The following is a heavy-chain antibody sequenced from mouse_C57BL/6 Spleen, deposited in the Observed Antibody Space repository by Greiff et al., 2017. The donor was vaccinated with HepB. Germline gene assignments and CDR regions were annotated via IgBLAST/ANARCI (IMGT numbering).Heavy chain of an antibody. V-gene: IGHV1-69*01. CDR2: IDPSDSYT. CDR3: GRRDDGPWFAY. D-gene: IGHD2-3*01. CDR1: GYTFTSYW. J-gene: IGHJ3*01. Sequence: VQLQQPGAELVMPGASVKLSCKASGYTFTSYWMHWVKQRPGQGLEWIGEIDPSDSYTNYNQKFKGKSTLTVDKSSSTAYMQLSSLTSEDSAVYYCGRRDDGPWFAYWGQGTLVTVSA.